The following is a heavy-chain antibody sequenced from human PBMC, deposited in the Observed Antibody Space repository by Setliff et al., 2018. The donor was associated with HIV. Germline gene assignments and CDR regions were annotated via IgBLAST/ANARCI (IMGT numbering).Heavy chain of an antibody. J-gene: IGHJ5*01. CDR3: ARRAYYDFWSGFYLSIANRFDS. D-gene: IGHD3-3*01. Sequence: SETLSLTCTVSGGSISSYYWSWIRQPPGKGLEWIGYIYYSGSTNYNPSLKSRVTISVDTSKNQFSLKLSSVTAADTAVYYCARRAYYDFWSGFYLSIANRFDSWGQGILVTVSA. CDR1: GGSISSYY. CDR2: IYYSGST. V-gene: IGHV4-59*01.